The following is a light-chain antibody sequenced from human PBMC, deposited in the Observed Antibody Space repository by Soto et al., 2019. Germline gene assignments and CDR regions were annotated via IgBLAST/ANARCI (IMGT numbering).Light chain of an antibody. CDR3: VAWDDSLNGWV. CDR2: SNN. V-gene: IGLV1-44*01. Sequence: QSVLTQPPSASGTPGQRVTISCSGSSSNIGSHTVNWYQQLPGTAPKLLIYSNNQRPSGVPERFSGSKSGTSASLAVSGLQSDDDADYYCVAWDDSLNGWVFGGGTKLTVL. CDR1: SSNIGSHT. J-gene: IGLJ3*02.